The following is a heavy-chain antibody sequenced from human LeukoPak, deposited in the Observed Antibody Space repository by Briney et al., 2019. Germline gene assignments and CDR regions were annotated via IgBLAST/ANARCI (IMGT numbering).Heavy chain of an antibody. J-gene: IGHJ5*01. CDR1: GFALKSYS. Sequence: PGGSLRLSCAGSGFALKSYSLTWVRQAPGKGLEWVSSISSTSAYIHYTDSVKGRFTISRDNVDNVVYLEMNSLGAEDTATYYCARVAVSGPTGWFDSWGQGTLVIVSS. CDR3: ARVAVSGPTGWFDS. D-gene: IGHD2-8*02. CDR2: ISSTSAYI. V-gene: IGHV3-21*01.